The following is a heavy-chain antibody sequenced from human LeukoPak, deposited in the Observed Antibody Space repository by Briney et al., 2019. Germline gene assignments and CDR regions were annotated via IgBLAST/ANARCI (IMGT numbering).Heavy chain of an antibody. CDR3: ARARYSSSWLGSWFDP. CDR2: IYYSGST. D-gene: IGHD6-13*01. Sequence: PSETLSLTCTVSGGSISSGGYYWSWIRQHPGKGLEWIGYIYYSGSTYYNPSLKSRVTISVDTSKNQFSLKLSSVTAADTAVYYCARARYSSSWLGSWFDPWGQGTLVTASS. J-gene: IGHJ5*02. CDR1: GGSISSGGYY. V-gene: IGHV4-31*03.